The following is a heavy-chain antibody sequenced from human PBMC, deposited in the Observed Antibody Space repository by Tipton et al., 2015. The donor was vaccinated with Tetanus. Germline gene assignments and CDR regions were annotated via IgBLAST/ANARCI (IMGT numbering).Heavy chain of an antibody. CDR3: ARDHRLSASYAGWFDP. J-gene: IGHJ5*02. CDR2: IFYSGSI. D-gene: IGHD1-26*01. CDR1: GGSISSNVYY. V-gene: IGHV4-39*07. Sequence: TLSLTCTVSGGSISSNVYYWAWIRQPPGKGPQWIGNIFYSGSINYNPSLKSRLTISADTAKNQFSLRLNSVTAADTAIYYCARDHRLSASYAGWFDPWGQGTLVTVSS.